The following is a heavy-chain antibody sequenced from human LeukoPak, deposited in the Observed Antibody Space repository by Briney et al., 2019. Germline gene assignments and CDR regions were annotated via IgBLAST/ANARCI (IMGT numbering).Heavy chain of an antibody. J-gene: IGHJ6*03. Sequence: SETLSLTCTVSGGSISSYYWSWIRQPPGKGLEWIGYIYYSGSTNYNPSLKSRVTISVDTSKNQFSLKLSSVTAADTAVYYCASVGGLPLYYYYMDVWGKGTTVTVSS. CDR3: ASVGGLPLYYYYMDV. D-gene: IGHD3-10*01. CDR1: GGSISSYY. CDR2: IYYSGST. V-gene: IGHV4-59*08.